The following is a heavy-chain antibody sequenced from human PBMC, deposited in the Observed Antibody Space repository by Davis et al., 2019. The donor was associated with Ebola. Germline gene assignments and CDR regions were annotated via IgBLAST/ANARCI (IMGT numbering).Heavy chain of an antibody. Sequence: GGSLRLSCAASGFTFSSYGMHWVRQAPGKGLEWVAFIRYDGSNKYYADSVKGRFTISRDNSKNTLYLQMNSLRAEDTAVYYCARGYGSGVVVVGGMDVWGQGTTVTVSS. CDR2: IRYDGSNK. D-gene: IGHD2-15*01. CDR3: ARGYGSGVVVVGGMDV. CDR1: GFTFSSYG. J-gene: IGHJ6*02. V-gene: IGHV3-30*02.